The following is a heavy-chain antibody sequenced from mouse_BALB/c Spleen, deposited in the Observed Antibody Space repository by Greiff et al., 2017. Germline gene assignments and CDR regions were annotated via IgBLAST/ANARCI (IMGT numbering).Heavy chain of an antibody. D-gene: IGHD4-1*01. Sequence: EVKLMESGGGLVQPGGSRKLSCAASGFTFSDYGMAWVRQAPGKGPEWVAFISNLAYSIYYADTVTGRFTISRENAKNTLYLEMSSLRSEDTAMYYCARGGGLLGPHYAMDYWGQGTSVTVSS. CDR1: GFTFSDYG. J-gene: IGHJ4*01. CDR3: ARGGGLLGPHYAMDY. CDR2: ISNLAYSI. V-gene: IGHV5-15*02.